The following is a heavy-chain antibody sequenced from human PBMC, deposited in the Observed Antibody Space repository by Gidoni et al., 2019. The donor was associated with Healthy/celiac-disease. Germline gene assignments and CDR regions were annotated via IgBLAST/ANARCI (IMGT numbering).Heavy chain of an antibody. CDR3: TRGGDLTTVTGYYYGMDV. V-gene: IGHV3-49*02. D-gene: IGHD4-17*01. Sequence: PGKGLEWVGFIRSKAYGGTTEYAASVKCRFTISRDDSKSIVYLQMNRLKTEDTAVYYCTRGGDLTTVTGYYYGMDVWGQGTTVTVSS. J-gene: IGHJ6*02. CDR2: IRSKAYGGTT.